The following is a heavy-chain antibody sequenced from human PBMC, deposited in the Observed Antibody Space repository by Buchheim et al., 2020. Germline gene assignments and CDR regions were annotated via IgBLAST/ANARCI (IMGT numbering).Heavy chain of an antibody. CDR3: ARRSSYGRDRHYYMDV. CDR1: GGSFSGYY. J-gene: IGHJ6*03. V-gene: IGHV4-34*01. Sequence: QVQLQQWGAGLLKPSETLSLTCAVYGGSFSGYYWSWIREPPGKGLEWIGEINHSGSTNYNPSLKSRVTISVDTSKNQFSLKLSSVTAADTAVYYCARRSSYGRDRHYYMDVWGKGTT. D-gene: IGHD5-18*01. CDR2: INHSGST.